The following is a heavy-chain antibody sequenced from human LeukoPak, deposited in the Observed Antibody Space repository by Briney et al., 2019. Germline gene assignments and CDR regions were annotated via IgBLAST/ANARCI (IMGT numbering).Heavy chain of an antibody. CDR2: IYYSGTT. CDR3: ARHCTGGTWEANWFDP. Sequence: PSETLSLTCAVYGGSFSGYYWGWIRQPPGKGLEWIGSIYYSGTTYYNPSLTSRLTISVDTSKNQFSLKLNSVTAADTAVYYCARHCTGGTWEANWFDPWGQGTLVTVSS. CDR1: GGSFSGYY. D-gene: IGHD2-8*02. V-gene: IGHV4-39*01. J-gene: IGHJ5*02.